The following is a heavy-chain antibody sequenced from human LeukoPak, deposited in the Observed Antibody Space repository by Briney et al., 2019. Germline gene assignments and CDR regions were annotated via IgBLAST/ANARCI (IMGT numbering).Heavy chain of an antibody. CDR3: ARGVSGSYSNFDY. CDR2: ISAGNGNT. D-gene: IGHD1-26*01. Sequence: ASVKVSCKASGYTFTSYAIHWVRQAPGQRLEWMGWISAGNGNTKYSQNFQGRVTMTRDTSTSTVYMELSSLRSEDTAVYYCARGVSGSYSNFDYWGQGTLVTVSS. CDR1: GYTFTSYA. V-gene: IGHV1-3*01. J-gene: IGHJ4*02.